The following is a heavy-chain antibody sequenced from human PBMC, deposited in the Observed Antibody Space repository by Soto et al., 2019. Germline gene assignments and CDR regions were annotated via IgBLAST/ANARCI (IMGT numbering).Heavy chain of an antibody. CDR3: ASSRAYSSSKYYFDY. Sequence: RESLKISCKGSGYSFTSYWIGWVRQMPGKGLEWMGIIYPGDSDTRYSPSFQGQVTISADKSISTAYLQWSSLKASDTAMYYCASSRAYSSSKYYFDYWGQGTLVTVSS. CDR2: IYPGDSDT. D-gene: IGHD6-13*01. J-gene: IGHJ4*02. CDR1: GYSFTSYW. V-gene: IGHV5-51*01.